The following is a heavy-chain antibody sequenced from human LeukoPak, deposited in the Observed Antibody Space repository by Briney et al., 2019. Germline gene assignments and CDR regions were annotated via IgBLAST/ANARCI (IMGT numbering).Heavy chain of an antibody. D-gene: IGHD3-16*02. CDR3: ARHMVYDYVWGSYRPFDY. Sequence: PSETLSLTCAVSGYSISSGYYWGWIRQPPGKGLEWIGSIYYSGSTYYNPSLKSRVTISVDTSKNQFSLKLSSVTAADTAVYYCARHMVYDYVWGSYRPFDYWGQGTLVTVSS. CDR1: GYSISSGYY. CDR2: IYYSGST. V-gene: IGHV4-38-2*01. J-gene: IGHJ4*02.